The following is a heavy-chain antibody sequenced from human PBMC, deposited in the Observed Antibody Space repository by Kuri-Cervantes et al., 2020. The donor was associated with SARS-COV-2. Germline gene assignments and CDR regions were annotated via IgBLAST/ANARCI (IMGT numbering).Heavy chain of an antibody. J-gene: IGHJ3*02. CDR3: ARAFGWADAFDI. CDR2: IIPIFGTA. D-gene: IGHD3-10*01. Sequence: SVKVSCKASGGTFSSYAISWVRQAPGQGLEWMGGIIPIFGTANYAQKFQGRVTMTRDTSTSTVYMELSSLRSEDTAVYYCARAFGWADAFDIWGQGTMVTVSS. V-gene: IGHV1-69*05. CDR1: GGTFSSYA.